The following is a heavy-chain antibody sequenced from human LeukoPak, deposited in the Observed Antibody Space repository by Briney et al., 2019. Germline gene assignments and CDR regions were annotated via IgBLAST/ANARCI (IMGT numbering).Heavy chain of an antibody. V-gene: IGHV4-39*07. CDR3: ASGPNIVGATGAFDI. Sequence: SETLSLTCTVSGDSISSSNCYWGWIRQPPGKGLECIGSIYYSGSTYYNPSLKSRVTISVDTSKNQFSLKLSSVTAADTAVYYCASGPNIVGATGAFDIWGQGTMVTVSS. CDR2: IYYSGST. CDR1: GDSISSSNCY. J-gene: IGHJ3*02. D-gene: IGHD1-26*01.